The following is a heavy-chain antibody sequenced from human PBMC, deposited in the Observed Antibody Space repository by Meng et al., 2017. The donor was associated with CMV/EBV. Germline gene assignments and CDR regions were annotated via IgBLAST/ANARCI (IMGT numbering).Heavy chain of an antibody. V-gene: IGHV5-51*01. J-gene: IGHJ6*02. CDR3: ARHREGLDYYYGMDV. CDR1: GYSFITYW. Sequence: GGSLRLSCKGSGYSFITYWIGWVRQMPGKGLEWMGIIYPDDSDTRYSPSFQGQVSISADKSINTAYLQWSSLKASDAAMYYYARHREGLDYYYGMDVWGQGTTVTVSS. CDR2: IYPDDSDT. D-gene: IGHD1-26*01.